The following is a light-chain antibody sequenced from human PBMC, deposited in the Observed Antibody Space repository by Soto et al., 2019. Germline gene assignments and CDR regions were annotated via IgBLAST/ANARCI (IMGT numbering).Light chain of an antibody. CDR3: SSYTSSSTYV. CDR2: DVS. V-gene: IGLV2-14*01. J-gene: IGLJ1*01. Sequence: QSVLTQPASVSASPGQSITISCTGTSSDVGGYSTVSWYQQHPGKAPRLMICDVSNRPSGVSNRFSGSKSGNTASLTISGLQAEDEADYYCSSYTSSSTYVFGTGTKLTVL. CDR1: SSDVGGYST.